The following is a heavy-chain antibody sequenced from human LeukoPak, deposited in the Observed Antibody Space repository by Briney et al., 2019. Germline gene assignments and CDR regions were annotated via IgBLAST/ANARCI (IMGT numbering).Heavy chain of an antibody. CDR2: IYYSGST. CDR3: ARLEVLTGYYSDAFDI. D-gene: IGHD3-9*01. Sequence: SETLSLTCTVSGGSISSYYWSWIRQPPGKGLEWIGYIYYSGSTNYNPSLKSRVTISVDTSKNQFSLKLGSVTAADTAVYYCARLEVLTGYYSDAFDIWGQGTMVTVSS. V-gene: IGHV4-59*08. J-gene: IGHJ3*02. CDR1: GGSISSYY.